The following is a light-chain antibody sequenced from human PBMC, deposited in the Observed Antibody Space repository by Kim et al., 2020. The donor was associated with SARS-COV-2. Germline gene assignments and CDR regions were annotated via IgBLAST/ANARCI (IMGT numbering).Light chain of an antibody. V-gene: IGKV3-11*01. CDR1: QSVSSY. CDR2: DAS. J-gene: IGKJ1*01. CDR3: QQRTNWPRGT. Sequence: SPGERATLSCRASQSVSSYLAWYQHKPGQAPRLLIYDASNRATGIPARFSGSGSGTDFTLTISSLEPEDFAVYYCQQRTNWPRGTFGQGTKVDIK.